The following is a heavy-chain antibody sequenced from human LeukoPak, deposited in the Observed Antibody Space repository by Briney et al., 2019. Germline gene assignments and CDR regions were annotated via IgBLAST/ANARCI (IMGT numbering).Heavy chain of an antibody. J-gene: IGHJ4*02. CDR1: GFTFTNSA. CDR2: IVVGSGKT. CDR3: AADDLILGY. D-gene: IGHD3-3*01. V-gene: IGHV1-58*01. Sequence: EASVKVSCKASGFTFTNSAVQWVRQARGQRLEWIGWIVVGSGKTNYAQKFQGRVTITRDMSTNTAYMELSGLRSEDTAVYYCAADDLILGYWGQGSLVTVSS.